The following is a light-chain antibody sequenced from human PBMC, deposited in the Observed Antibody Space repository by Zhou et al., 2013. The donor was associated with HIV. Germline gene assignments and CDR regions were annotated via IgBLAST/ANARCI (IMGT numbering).Light chain of an antibody. CDR2: KTS. CDR3: QQCYAYPYT. J-gene: IGKJ2*01. Sequence: DIQMTQSPSIVSASVGSRVTITCRASQSINSWLAWFQQKPGKAPKLLIYKTSNLENGVPSRFTGSGSGTEFTLTINNLQPEDVAIYYCQQCYAYPYTFGPGYQAWRSN. V-gene: IGKV1-5*03. CDR1: QSINSW.